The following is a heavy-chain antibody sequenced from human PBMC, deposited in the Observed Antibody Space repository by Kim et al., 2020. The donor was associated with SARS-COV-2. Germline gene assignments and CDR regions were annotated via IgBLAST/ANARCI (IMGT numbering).Heavy chain of an antibody. Sequence: ADSVKGRFTISRDNAKNSLYLQMNSLRAEDTALYYCAKDYYYDSSPAFDYWGQGTLVTVSS. D-gene: IGHD3-22*01. J-gene: IGHJ4*02. CDR3: AKDYYYDSSPAFDY. V-gene: IGHV3-9*01.